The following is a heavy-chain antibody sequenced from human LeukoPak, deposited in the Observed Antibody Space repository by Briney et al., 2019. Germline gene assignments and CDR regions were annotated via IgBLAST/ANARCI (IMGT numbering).Heavy chain of an antibody. CDR2: ISYSGST. CDR3: ARGVCTSTSCFAGDYGMDV. Sequence: SETLSLTCTVSGGAISRYYWSWIRQPPGKGLEWIGYISYSGSTKYTPSLKSRVTISVDPYKNHFSLKLGSVTAADTAVYYCARGVCTSTSCFAGDYGMDVWGQGTTVTVSS. V-gene: IGHV4-59*08. CDR1: GGAISRYY. J-gene: IGHJ6*02. D-gene: IGHD2-2*01.